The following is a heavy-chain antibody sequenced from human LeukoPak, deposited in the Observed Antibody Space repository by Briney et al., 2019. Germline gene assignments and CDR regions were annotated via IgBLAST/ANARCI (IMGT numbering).Heavy chain of an antibody. CDR3: ATKGPRRGYFDY. J-gene: IGHJ4*02. Sequence: PSETLSLTCTVSGGSISSSSYYWGWIRQPPGKGLEWIGSIYYSGSTYYNPSLKSRVTISVDMSKNQFSLKLTSVTAADTAVYYCATKGPRRGYFDYWGQGTLVAVSS. CDR1: GGSISSSSYY. V-gene: IGHV4-39*07. CDR2: IYYSGST.